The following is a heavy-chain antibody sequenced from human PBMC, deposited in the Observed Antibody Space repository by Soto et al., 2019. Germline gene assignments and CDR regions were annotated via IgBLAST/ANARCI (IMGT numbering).Heavy chain of an antibody. Sequence: GGSLRLSCAGSGFTFSNEWMHWVRQVPGKGLEWVSRINKDGSYRNYADSVEGRFTISRDDAKSEVYLQMNKLTAEDTAVYYCARGGLEHFDYWGQGALVTVSS. CDR2: INKDGSYR. CDR3: ARGGLEHFDY. CDR1: GFTFSNEW. J-gene: IGHJ4*02. V-gene: IGHV3-74*01. D-gene: IGHD1-1*01.